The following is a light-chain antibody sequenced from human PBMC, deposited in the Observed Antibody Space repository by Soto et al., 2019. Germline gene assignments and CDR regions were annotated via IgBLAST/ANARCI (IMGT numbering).Light chain of an antibody. V-gene: IGLV2-14*01. CDR3: SSYTGSSTLL. J-gene: IGLJ2*01. CDR1: RSDVGNYDF. Sequence: QSALTQPASVSGSPGQSITISCAGTRSDVGNYDFVSWYQQRPGKAPKLLIYDVNNRPSGVSNRFSGSKSGNTASLTISGLQAEDEADYYCSSYTGSSTLLFGGGTKLTVL. CDR2: DVN.